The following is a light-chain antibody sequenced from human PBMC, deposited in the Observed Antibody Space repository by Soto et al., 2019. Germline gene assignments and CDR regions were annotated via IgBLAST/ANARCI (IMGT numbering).Light chain of an antibody. J-gene: IGKJ5*01. CDR1: QSVRSSY. CDR3: QQYGNSPIT. V-gene: IGKV3-20*01. Sequence: EIVLTQSPGTLSLSPWERATLSCSASQSVRSSYLAWYQPTPGQANRLLIYGAYSRATGIPERFSGSGSGRDFSLTINRLEPEDSAVYYCQQYGNSPITFGQGTRLEI. CDR2: GAY.